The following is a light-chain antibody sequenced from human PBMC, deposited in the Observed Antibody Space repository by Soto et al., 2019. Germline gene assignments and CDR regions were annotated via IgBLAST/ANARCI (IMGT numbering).Light chain of an antibody. CDR3: SSYTSSTTLSVV. J-gene: IGLJ2*01. V-gene: IGLV2-14*01. CDR2: GVT. CDR1: SSDVGGYNY. Sequence: QSALTQPASVSGSPGQSITISCTGTSSDVGGYNYVSWYQQHPGKAPKLMIYGVTNRPSGVSNRFSGSKSGNTASLTISGLQAEDEADDYCSSYTSSTTLSVVFGGVTKLTVL.